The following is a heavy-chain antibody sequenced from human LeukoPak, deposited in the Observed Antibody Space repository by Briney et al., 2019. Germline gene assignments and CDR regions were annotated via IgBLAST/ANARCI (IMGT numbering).Heavy chain of an antibody. Sequence: PSETLSLTCTVSGGSISGYYWTWIRQPPGKGLEWIGHISYSGNTYYNPSLKSRVTLSVDASKNQFSLNLTSVTAADTAIYYCARDFLRTASPDAFDFWGQGTMVTVSS. CDR3: ARDFLRTASPDAFDF. J-gene: IGHJ3*01. D-gene: IGHD2-21*02. CDR2: ISYSGNT. CDR1: GGSISGYY. V-gene: IGHV4-59*06.